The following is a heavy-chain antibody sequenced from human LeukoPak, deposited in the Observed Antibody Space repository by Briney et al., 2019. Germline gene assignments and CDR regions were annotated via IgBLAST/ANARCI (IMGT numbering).Heavy chain of an antibody. V-gene: IGHV4-34*01. J-gene: IGHJ3*02. CDR2: INHSGST. Sequence: SETLSLICAVYGGSFSGYYWSWIRQPPGKGLEWIGEINHSGSTNYNPSLKSRVTISVDTSKNQFSLKLSSVTAADTAVYYCARVRPHYYDILTGYYLGAFDIWGQGTMVTVSS. CDR3: ARVRPHYYDILTGYYLGAFDI. D-gene: IGHD3-9*01. CDR1: GGSFSGYY.